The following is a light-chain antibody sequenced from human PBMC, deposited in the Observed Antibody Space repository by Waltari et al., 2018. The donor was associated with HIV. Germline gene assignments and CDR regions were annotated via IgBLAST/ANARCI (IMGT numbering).Light chain of an antibody. CDR1: HYIEHF. CDR2: DAS. Sequence: IVFTPSPATLSFSPGERASHYIEHFLVWYQQKPGQAPRLVLYDASKRASGVPTRFTGSWSGTDFTLTIDNLEPEDVALYFCQQRHSFPPTFGGGSKVE. V-gene: IGKV3-11*01. CDR3: QQRHSFPPT. J-gene: IGKJ4*01.